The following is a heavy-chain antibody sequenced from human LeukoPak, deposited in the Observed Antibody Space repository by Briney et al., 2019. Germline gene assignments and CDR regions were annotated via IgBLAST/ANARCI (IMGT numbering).Heavy chain of an antibody. Sequence: GGSLRLSCVASGFGVGNNYMNWVRQAPGKGLEWVSVIYSGGSTYYADSVKGRFTISRDSSKNTLYLQIHSLRVEDTAVYYCARAIRDASVSLRFDYWGQGTLVTVSS. CDR3: ARAIRDASVSLRFDY. D-gene: IGHD5-24*01. CDR1: GFGVGNNY. V-gene: IGHV3-66*02. J-gene: IGHJ4*02. CDR2: IYSGGST.